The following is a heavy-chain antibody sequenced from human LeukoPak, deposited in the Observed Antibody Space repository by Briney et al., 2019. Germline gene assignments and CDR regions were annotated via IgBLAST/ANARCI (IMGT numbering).Heavy chain of an antibody. CDR3: AKAAISGVVISFDY. CDR1: GFTFANYA. Sequence: PGGSLRLSCAASGFTFANYAMNWVRQAPGKGLEWVSTISASGGNTYYADSVKGRFTFPRDNSENTLYLQMNSLRAEDTAVYYCAKAAISGVVISFDYWGQGTLLTVSS. V-gene: IGHV3-23*01. CDR2: ISASGGNT. D-gene: IGHD3-3*01. J-gene: IGHJ4*02.